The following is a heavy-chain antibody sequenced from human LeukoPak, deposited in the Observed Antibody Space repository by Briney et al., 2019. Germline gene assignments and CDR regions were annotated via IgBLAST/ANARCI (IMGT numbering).Heavy chain of an antibody. V-gene: IGHV4-39*07. CDR2: IYYSGST. D-gene: IGHD3-22*01. CDR1: GGSISSSSYY. CDR3: ARFDSNGYYVDY. Sequence: SETLSLTCTVSGGSISSSSYYWGWIRQPPGKGLEWIGSIYYSGSTYYNPSLKSRVTISVDTSKNQFSLNLSSMTAADTGVYYCARFDSNGYYVDYWGQGTLVTVSS. J-gene: IGHJ4*02.